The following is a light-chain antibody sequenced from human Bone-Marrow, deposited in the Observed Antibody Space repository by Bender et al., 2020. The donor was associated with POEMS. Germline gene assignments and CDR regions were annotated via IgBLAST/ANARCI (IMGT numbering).Light chain of an antibody. CDR1: NSNIGSNF. V-gene: IGLV1-40*01. J-gene: IGLJ3*02. Sequence: QSVLTQPPSASGTPGQRVTISCSGGNSNIGSNFVHWYQQLPGAAPKLLIYSNTIRPSGVPDRFSGSKSGSSASLAIAGLQAEDEATYYCQSFDSSLSGSVFGGGTMLTVL. CDR3: QSFDSSLSGSV. CDR2: SNT.